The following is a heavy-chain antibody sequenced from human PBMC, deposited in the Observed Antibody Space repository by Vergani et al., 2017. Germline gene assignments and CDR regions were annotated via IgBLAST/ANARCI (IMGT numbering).Heavy chain of an antibody. V-gene: IGHV3-9*02. Sequence: EVQLVESGGGLVQPGRSLRLSCAASGFTSDDYAMHWVRQAPGKGLEWVSGISWNSGSIGYAYSVKGRFTISRDNAKNSLYLQMNSLRAEDTALYYCAKGPKPNNWGGYSFDIWGQGTMVTVSS. CDR2: ISWNSGSI. J-gene: IGHJ3*02. D-gene: IGHD7-27*01. CDR1: GFTSDDYA. CDR3: AKGPKPNNWGGYSFDI.